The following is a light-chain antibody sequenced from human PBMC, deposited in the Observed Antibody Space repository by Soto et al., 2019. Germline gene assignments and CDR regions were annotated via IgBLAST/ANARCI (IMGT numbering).Light chain of an antibody. Sequence: EIVMTQSPATLSVSPGERATLSCRASQSVSSNLAWYKQKPGQPPRLLSYGASTRATGIPARFSGSGSGTEFTLTISSLQSEDFAVYYCQQYNNWQVTFGQGTELEIK. CDR3: QQYNNWQVT. V-gene: IGKV3-15*01. J-gene: IGKJ2*01. CDR1: QSVSSN. CDR2: GAS.